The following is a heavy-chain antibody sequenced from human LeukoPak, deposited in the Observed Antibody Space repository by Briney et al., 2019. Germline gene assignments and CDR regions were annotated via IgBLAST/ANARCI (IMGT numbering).Heavy chain of an antibody. CDR1: GFTFSSYA. J-gene: IGHJ4*02. V-gene: IGHV3-23*01. D-gene: IGHD2-15*01. CDR3: AKDWAVVVVAARYFDY. CDR2: ISGSGGST. Sequence: GGSLRLSCAASGFTFSSYAMSWVRQAPGKGLEWDSAISGSGGSTYYADSVKGWFTISRDTTKNTLYLQMNSLRAEDTAVYYCAKDWAVVVVAARYFDYWGQGTLVTVSS.